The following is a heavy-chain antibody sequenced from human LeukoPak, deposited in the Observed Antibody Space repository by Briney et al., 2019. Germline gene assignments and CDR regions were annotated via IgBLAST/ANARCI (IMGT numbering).Heavy chain of an antibody. V-gene: IGHV3-33*01. J-gene: IGHJ6*02. CDR3: ARDAIYCSGGSCYSDYYHYGMDV. D-gene: IGHD2-15*01. Sequence: GGSLRLSCAASGFTFSTYGMLWVRQAPGKGLEWVAVIWFDGSHKYYADSVKGRFTISRDNAQNTLYLQMNSLRAEDTAVYYCARDAIYCSGGSCYSDYYHYGMDVWGQGTTVTVSS. CDR1: GFTFSTYG. CDR2: IWFDGSHK.